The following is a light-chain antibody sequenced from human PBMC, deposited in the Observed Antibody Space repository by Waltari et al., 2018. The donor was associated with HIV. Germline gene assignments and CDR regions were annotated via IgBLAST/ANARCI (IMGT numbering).Light chain of an antibody. CDR3: YCGADINQRI. CDR2: KAV. J-gene: IGLJ2*01. V-gene: IGLV3-27*01. CDR1: VLAKKF. Sequence: SYDLTQPSSVSVSPGQTVTIPCSGDVLAKKFVRWFQQKPGQAPVLLVYKAVERPSRIPQRYSASASGTTVTLTITGAQDEDEADYYCYCGADINQRIFGGGTKLTVL.